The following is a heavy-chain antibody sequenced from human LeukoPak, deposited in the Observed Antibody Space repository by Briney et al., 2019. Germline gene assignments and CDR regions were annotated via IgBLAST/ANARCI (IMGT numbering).Heavy chain of an antibody. Sequence: GASVKVSCKASGYTFTCYYMHWVRQAPGQGLEWMGWINPNSGGTNYAQKFQGRVTMTRDTSISTAYMELSRLRSDDTAVYYCARDVRATKGYSGYDFGYWGQGTLVTVSS. D-gene: IGHD5-12*01. J-gene: IGHJ4*02. CDR3: ARDVRATKGYSGYDFGY. V-gene: IGHV1-2*02. CDR1: GYTFTCYY. CDR2: INPNSGGT.